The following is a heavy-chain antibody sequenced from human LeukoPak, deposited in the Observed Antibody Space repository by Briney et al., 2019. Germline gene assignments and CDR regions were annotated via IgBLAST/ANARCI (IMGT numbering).Heavy chain of an antibody. Sequence: PSETLSLTCAVYGGSFSGYYWSWIRQPPGKGLEWIGEINHRGSTNYNPSLKSRVTISVDTSKNQFSLKLRSVTAADTAVYYCARSQARLSWFDPWGQGILVTVSS. V-gene: IGHV4-34*01. D-gene: IGHD6-19*01. CDR3: ARSQARLSWFDP. CDR2: INHRGST. CDR1: GGSFSGYY. J-gene: IGHJ5*02.